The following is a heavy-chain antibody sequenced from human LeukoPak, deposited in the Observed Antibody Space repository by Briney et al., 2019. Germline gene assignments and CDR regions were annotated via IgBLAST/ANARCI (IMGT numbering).Heavy chain of an antibody. J-gene: IGHJ5*02. V-gene: IGHV3-11*01. Sequence: GGSLRLSCAASGFTFSDYYMSRIRQAPGKGLEWVSYISSSGSTIYYADSVKGRFTISRDNAKNSLYLQMNSLRAEDTAVYYCARCYDFWSGYYFQPPGWFDPWGQGTLVTVSS. D-gene: IGHD3-3*01. CDR2: ISSSGSTI. CDR3: ARCYDFWSGYYFQPPGWFDP. CDR1: GFTFSDYY.